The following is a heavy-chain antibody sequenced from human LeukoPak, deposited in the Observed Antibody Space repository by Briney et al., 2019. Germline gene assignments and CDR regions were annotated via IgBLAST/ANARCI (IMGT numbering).Heavy chain of an antibody. Sequence: SQTLSLTCTVSGGSLTNYYWSWIRQPAGKGLEWIGGMYTSGRTKYNPSLTSLVTMSVDTSENHFSPKLTSVTAEDTALYYCARGGGIPDPDYYYYYYMDGWGKGTTVTVS. D-gene: IGHD2-2*02. CDR3: ARGGGIPDPDYYYYYYMDG. CDR1: GGSLTNYY. CDR2: MYTSGRT. J-gene: IGHJ6*03. V-gene: IGHV4-4*07.